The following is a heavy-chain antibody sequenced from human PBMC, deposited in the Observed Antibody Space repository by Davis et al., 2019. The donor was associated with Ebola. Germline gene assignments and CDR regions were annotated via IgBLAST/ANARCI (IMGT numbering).Heavy chain of an antibody. V-gene: IGHV4-61*08. Sequence: GSLRLSCAVSGGSISSGGYYWSWIRQPPGKGLEWIGYIYYSGSTNYNPSLKSRVTISVDTSKNQFSLKLSSVTAADTAVYYCARDSSAYYYDSSGYGSYWYFDLWGRGTLVTVSS. D-gene: IGHD3-22*01. J-gene: IGHJ2*01. CDR2: IYYSGST. CDR1: GGSISSGGYY. CDR3: ARDSSAYYYDSSGYGSYWYFDL.